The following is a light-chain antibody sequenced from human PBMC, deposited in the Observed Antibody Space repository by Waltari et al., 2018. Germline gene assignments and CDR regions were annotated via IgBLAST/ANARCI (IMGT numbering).Light chain of an antibody. V-gene: IGKV4-1*01. CDR3: QQYYNTPWT. CDR1: QSLLYSSNNKNY. J-gene: IGKJ1*01. Sequence: DIVTTQSPDSLAVSLGERVTINCKSSQSLLYSSNNKNYLAWYQQKPGQAPKLLIYWASTRESGVPNRFSGSGSGTDFTLTISGLQAEDVAVYYCQQYYNTPWTFGQGTKVEIK. CDR2: WAS.